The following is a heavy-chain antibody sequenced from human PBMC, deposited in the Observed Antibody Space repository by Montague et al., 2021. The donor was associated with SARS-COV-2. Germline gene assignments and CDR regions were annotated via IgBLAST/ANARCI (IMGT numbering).Heavy chain of an antibody. Sequence: SETLSLTCTVSSGSISSYYWSWIRQPPGKGLEWIGYIYYSGSTNYNPSLKSRVTISVDTSKNQFSLKLSSVTAADTAVYYCARGFDYWDQGTLVTASS. CDR1: SGSISSYY. CDR2: IYYSGST. V-gene: IGHV4-59*01. CDR3: ARGFDY. J-gene: IGHJ4*02.